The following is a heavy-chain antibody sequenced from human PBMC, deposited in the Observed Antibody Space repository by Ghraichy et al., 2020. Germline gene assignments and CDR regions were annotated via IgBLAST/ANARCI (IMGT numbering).Heavy chain of an antibody. CDR1: GGSISSGGYS. J-gene: IGHJ4*02. D-gene: IGHD3-10*01. V-gene: IGHV4-30-4*07. Sequence: TLSLTCAVSGGSISSGGYSWSWIRQPPGKGLEWIGYIYYSGSTYYNPSLKSRVTISVDTSKNQFSLKLSSVTAADTAVYYCARVEIGYYGSGLVDYWGQGTLVTVSS. CDR3: ARVEIGYYGSGLVDY. CDR2: IYYSGST.